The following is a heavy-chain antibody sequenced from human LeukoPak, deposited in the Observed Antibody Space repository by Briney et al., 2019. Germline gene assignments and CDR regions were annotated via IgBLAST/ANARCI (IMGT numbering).Heavy chain of an antibody. CDR1: GYTFTSYG. V-gene: IGHV1-18*01. D-gene: IGHD2-2*02. J-gene: IGHJ4*02. Sequence: ASVKVSCKASGYTFTSYGISWVRQAPGQGLEWMGWISAYNGNTNYAQKLQGRVTMTTDTSTSTAYMELRSLRSDDTAVYYCARDDNCSSTSCYIAYWGQGTLVTVSS. CDR3: ARDDNCSSTSCYIAY. CDR2: ISAYNGNT.